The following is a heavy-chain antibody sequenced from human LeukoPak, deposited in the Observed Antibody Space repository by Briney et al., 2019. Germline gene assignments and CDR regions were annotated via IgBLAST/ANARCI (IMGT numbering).Heavy chain of an antibody. CDR2: ISGSGVNT. CDR1: GFTFSSSA. J-gene: IGHJ4*02. D-gene: IGHD3-10*01. Sequence: HPGGSLRLSCASSGFTFSSSAMSWLRQTPGKGLEWVSAISGSGVNTYYADSVQGRFTVSRDNSKNTLFLQMNSLRAEDTAMYFCAREFIPLLRGVFGEAYFDHWGQGTLVTVSS. V-gene: IGHV3-23*01. CDR3: AREFIPLLRGVFGEAYFDH.